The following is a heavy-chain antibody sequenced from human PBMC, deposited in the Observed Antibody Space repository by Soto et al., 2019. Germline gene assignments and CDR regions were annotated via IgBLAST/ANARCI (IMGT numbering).Heavy chain of an antibody. Sequence: EVQLVESGGGLVQPGGSLRLSCAASGFTFSSYWMNWVRQAPGKGLVWVSRINSDGSSTSYADSVKGRFTISRDNAKNTLYLQMNSLRAEDTAVYYCARDHSHGYYYYGMDVWGQGTTVTVSS. CDR2: INSDGSST. CDR1: GFTFSSYW. J-gene: IGHJ6*02. CDR3: ARDHSHGYYYYGMDV. D-gene: IGHD5-18*01. V-gene: IGHV3-74*01.